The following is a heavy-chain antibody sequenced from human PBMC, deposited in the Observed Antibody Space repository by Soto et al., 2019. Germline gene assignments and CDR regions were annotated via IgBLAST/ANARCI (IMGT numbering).Heavy chain of an antibody. Sequence: SETLSLTCTVSGGSISSGDYYWSWIRQPPGKGLEWIGYIYYSGSTYYNPSLKSRVTISVDTSKNQFSLKLSSVTAADTAVYYCAREDDRAYAFDIWGQGTMVTVSS. CDR1: GGSISSGDYY. D-gene: IGHD3-22*01. CDR3: AREDDRAYAFDI. V-gene: IGHV4-30-4*01. J-gene: IGHJ3*02. CDR2: IYYSGST.